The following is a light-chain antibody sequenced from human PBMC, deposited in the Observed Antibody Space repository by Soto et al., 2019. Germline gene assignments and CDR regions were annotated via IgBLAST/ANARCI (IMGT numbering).Light chain of an antibody. Sequence: EIVLTQSPGTLSFSPGERATLSCRASQSVSSSYLAWYQQKPGQAPRLLIYGASTRATGIPARFSGSGSGTEFTLTINSLQSEDFAVYYCQQYKNWPPITFGQGTRLEIK. V-gene: IGKV3-15*01. J-gene: IGKJ5*01. CDR2: GAS. CDR1: QSVSSSY. CDR3: QQYKNWPPIT.